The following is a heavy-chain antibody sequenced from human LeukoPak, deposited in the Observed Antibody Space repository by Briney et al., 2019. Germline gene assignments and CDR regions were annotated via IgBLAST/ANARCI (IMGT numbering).Heavy chain of an antibody. Sequence: GRSLRLSCAASGFTFSSYAMHWVRQAPGKGLEWVAVISYDGSNIYYADSVKGRFTISRDNSKNALYLQMNSLRAEDTAVYYCAKEVLWFGEYGMDVWGQGTTVTVSS. D-gene: IGHD3-10*01. J-gene: IGHJ6*02. CDR1: GFTFSSYA. V-gene: IGHV3-30*04. CDR2: ISYDGSNI. CDR3: AKEVLWFGEYGMDV.